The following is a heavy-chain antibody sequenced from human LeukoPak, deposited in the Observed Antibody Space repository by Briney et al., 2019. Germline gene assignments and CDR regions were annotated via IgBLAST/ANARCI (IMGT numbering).Heavy chain of an antibody. D-gene: IGHD6-13*01. Sequence: GGSLRLSCAASGFTFSSYWMHWVRQAPGKGLVWVSRINSDGSSTSYADSVKGRFTTSRDNAKNTLYLQMNSLRAEDTAVYYCASLGIAAAGTWYWGQGTLVTVSS. CDR2: INSDGSST. CDR3: ASLGIAAAGTWY. V-gene: IGHV3-74*01. J-gene: IGHJ4*02. CDR1: GFTFSSYW.